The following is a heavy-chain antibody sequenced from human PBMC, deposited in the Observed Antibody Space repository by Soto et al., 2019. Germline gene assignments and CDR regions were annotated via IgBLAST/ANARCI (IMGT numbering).Heavy chain of an antibody. CDR3: ARESYYGSGATVVAY. D-gene: IGHD3-10*01. J-gene: IGHJ4*02. Sequence: QVQLQESGPGLVRPSETLSLTCTVSGGSISGYYWSWIRQPPGKGLEWIGYSYYSGTTSYNTSLNRRVTMSGDTSKNQFSLKGNSVTAADTAVYYCARESYYGSGATVVAYWGQGPLVTVSS. V-gene: IGHV4-59*01. CDR2: SYYSGTT. CDR1: GGSISGYY.